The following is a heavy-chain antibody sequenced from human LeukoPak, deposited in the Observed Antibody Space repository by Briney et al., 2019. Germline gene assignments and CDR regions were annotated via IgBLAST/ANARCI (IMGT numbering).Heavy chain of an antibody. CDR3: ARDRYYYDSSGQFDY. D-gene: IGHD3-22*01. V-gene: IGHV3-30*04. Sequence: GGSLRLSCAASGFTFSSYAMHWVRQAPGKGLEWVAVISYDGCNKYYADSVKGRFTISRDNSKNTLYLQMNSLRAEDTAVYYCARDRYYYDSSGQFDYWGQGTLVTVSS. J-gene: IGHJ4*02. CDR2: ISYDGCNK. CDR1: GFTFSSYA.